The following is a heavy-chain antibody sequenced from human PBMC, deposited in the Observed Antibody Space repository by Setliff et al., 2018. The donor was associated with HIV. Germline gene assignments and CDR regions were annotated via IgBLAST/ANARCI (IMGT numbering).Heavy chain of an antibody. J-gene: IGHJ4*02. CDR1: GFTFSNAW. Sequence: GGSLRLSCAASGFTFSNAWMSWVRQAPGKGLEWVGRIRSKTDGGTTDYAAPVKGRFSISRDDSKNTLDLQMNSLKAEDTAVYYCAKDHATSSWFTALLDYWGQGALVTVSS. CDR2: IRSKTDGGTT. D-gene: IGHD6-13*01. V-gene: IGHV3-15*01. CDR3: AKDHATSSWFTALLDY.